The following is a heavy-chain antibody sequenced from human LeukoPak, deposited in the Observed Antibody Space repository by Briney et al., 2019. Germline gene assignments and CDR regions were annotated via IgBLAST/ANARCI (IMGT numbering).Heavy chain of an antibody. Sequence: SVKVSCKPSGGTFSSYGVSWVRQAPGQGLEWMGGIIPIFRTTNYAQSLRGRLTITTAESTSTVYMELTSLRSDDTAVYYCARSQRAGYNVYYFDSWGQGTLVTVSS. V-gene: IGHV1-69*05. CDR1: GGTFSSYG. CDR2: IIPIFRTT. CDR3: ARSQRAGYNVYYFDS. D-gene: IGHD5-24*01. J-gene: IGHJ4*02.